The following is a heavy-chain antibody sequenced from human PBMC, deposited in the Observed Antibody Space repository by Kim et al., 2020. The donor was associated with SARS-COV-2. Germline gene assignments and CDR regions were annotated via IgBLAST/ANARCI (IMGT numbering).Heavy chain of an antibody. D-gene: IGHD3-10*01. J-gene: IGHJ6*02. CDR2: IDPSDSYT. CDR1: GYSFTSYW. CDR3: ASGAQRYYYGSGSYYRTNYYYYGMDV. V-gene: IGHV5-10-1*01. Sequence: GESLKISCKGSGYSFTSYWISWVRQMPGKGLEWMGRIDPSDSYTNYSPSFQGHVTISADKSISTAYLQWSSLKASGTAMYYCASGAQRYYYGSGSYYRTNYYYYGMDVWGQGTTVTVSS.